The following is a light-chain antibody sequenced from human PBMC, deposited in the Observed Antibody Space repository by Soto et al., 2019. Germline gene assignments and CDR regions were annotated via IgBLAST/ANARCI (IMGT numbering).Light chain of an antibody. CDR3: AAWDDSLSGWV. Sequence: QSVLTQPPSASGTPGQRVTISCSGSSSNIGSNYVYWYQQLPGPAPKLLIYRNNQRPSGVPDRFSGSKSGTSASLAISGLRCEDEADYYCAAWDDSLSGWVFGGGTKLTVL. J-gene: IGLJ3*02. V-gene: IGLV1-47*01. CDR1: SSNIGSNY. CDR2: RNN.